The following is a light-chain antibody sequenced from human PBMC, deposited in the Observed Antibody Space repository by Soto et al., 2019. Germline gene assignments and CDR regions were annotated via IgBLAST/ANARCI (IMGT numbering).Light chain of an antibody. CDR3: QQSYSTTLT. V-gene: IGKV1-39*01. CDR2: AAS. J-gene: IGKJ4*01. CDR1: QSIGGF. Sequence: DLQMTQSPSSLSVSXVDRVPITXXASQSIGGFLNWYQQKLGTAPKLLIYAASSLQSGVPSRFSGSGSGTDFTLTISSLQPEDYATYYCQQSYSTTLTFGGGTKVDIK.